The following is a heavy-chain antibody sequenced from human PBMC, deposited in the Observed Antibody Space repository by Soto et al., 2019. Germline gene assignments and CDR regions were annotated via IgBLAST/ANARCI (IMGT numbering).Heavy chain of an antibody. J-gene: IGHJ6*02. CDR3: ARDGPYYDFWSGTYYYGMDV. CDR2: INAGNGNT. V-gene: IGHV1-3*01. D-gene: IGHD3-3*01. Sequence: ASVKVSCKASGYTFTSYAMHWVRQAPGQRLEWMGWINAGNGNTKYSQKFQGRVTITRDTSASTAYMELSSLRSEDTAAYYCARDGPYYDFWSGTYYYGMDVWGQGTTVTVSS. CDR1: GYTFTSYA.